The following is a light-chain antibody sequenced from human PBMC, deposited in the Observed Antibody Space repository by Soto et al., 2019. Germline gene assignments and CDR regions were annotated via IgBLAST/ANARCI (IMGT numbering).Light chain of an antibody. CDR3: QQYNNWPPFT. CDR1: QSVTSN. J-gene: IGKJ2*01. V-gene: IGKV3-15*01. CDR2: GAS. Sequence: EIVMTQSPATLSASPGERVTLSCRASQSVTSNLAWYQQKPGQAPRLLIHGASTRATGIPARFSGSGSGTEFTLTISSLQSEDFAVYYCQQYNNWPPFTFGQGTKLEIK.